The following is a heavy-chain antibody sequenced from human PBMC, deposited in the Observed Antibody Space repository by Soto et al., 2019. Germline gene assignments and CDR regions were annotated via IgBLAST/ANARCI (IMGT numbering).Heavy chain of an antibody. CDR1: GLTFSSDA. CDR3: AKDRSITIFGVVIIVPDAFDI. J-gene: IGHJ3*02. V-gene: IGHV3-23*01. D-gene: IGHD3-3*01. Sequence: GSLRLSCTASGLTFSSDAMSWVRQTPGKGLEWVSAISGSGGSTYYADSVKGRFTISRDNSKNTLYLQMNSLRAEDTAVYYCAKDRSITIFGVVIIVPDAFDIWGQATIVTVSS. CDR2: ISGSGGST.